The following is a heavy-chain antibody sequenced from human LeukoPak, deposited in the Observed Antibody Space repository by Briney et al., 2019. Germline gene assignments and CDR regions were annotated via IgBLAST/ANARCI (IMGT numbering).Heavy chain of an antibody. CDR2: ISWNSGSI. V-gene: IGHV3-9*01. J-gene: IGHJ4*02. CDR1: GFTFDDYA. Sequence: GGSLRLSCAASGFTFDDYAMHWVRHAPGRGLEWVSGISWNSGSIGYADSVKGRFTISRDNAKNSLYLQMNSLRAEDTAVYYCARDRGGYYYDSSGPSYYFDYWGQGTLVTVSS. CDR3: ARDRGGYYYDSSGPSYYFDY. D-gene: IGHD3-22*01.